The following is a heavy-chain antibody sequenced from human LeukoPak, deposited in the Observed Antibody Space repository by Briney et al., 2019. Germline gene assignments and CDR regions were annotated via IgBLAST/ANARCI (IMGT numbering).Heavy chain of an antibody. D-gene: IGHD5-12*01. CDR1: GGSISDFY. V-gene: IGHV4-4*09. Sequence: TPSETLSLTCTVSGGSISDFYWSWIRQPPGKGLEWIAYIHTSGSTNYNPSLKSRVTISVDTSKNQFSLKLSSVTAADTAMYYCARHDWWLLGFDYWGQGTLVTVSS. CDR2: IHTSGST. CDR3: ARHDWWLLGFDY. J-gene: IGHJ4*02.